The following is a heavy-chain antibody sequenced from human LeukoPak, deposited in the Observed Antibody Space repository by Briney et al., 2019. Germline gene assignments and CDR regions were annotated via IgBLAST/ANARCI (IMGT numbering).Heavy chain of an antibody. CDR3: ARGHQPPYYGMDV. CDR2: IIPILGIA. Sequence: ASVKLSCKASGGTSSSYTISWVRQAPGQGLEWMGRIIPILGIANYAQKFQGRVTITADKSTSTAYMELSSLRSEDTAVFYCARGHQPPYYGMDVWGQGTTVTVSS. V-gene: IGHV1-69*02. J-gene: IGHJ6*02. CDR1: GGTSSSYT.